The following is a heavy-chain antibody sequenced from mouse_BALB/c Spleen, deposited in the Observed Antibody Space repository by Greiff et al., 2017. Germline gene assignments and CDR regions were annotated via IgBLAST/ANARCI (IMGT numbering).Heavy chain of an antibody. CDR1: GFTFSSFG. J-gene: IGHJ4*01. CDR3: ARSYYYGSNPYAMDY. D-gene: IGHD1-1*01. CDR2: ISSGSSTI. Sequence: EVQGVESGGGLVQPGGSRKLSCAASGFTFSSFGMHWVRQAPEKGLEWVAYISSGSSTIYYADTVKGRFTISRDNPKNTLFLQMTSLRSEDTAMYYCARSYYYGSNPYAMDYWGQGTSVTVSS. V-gene: IGHV5-17*02.